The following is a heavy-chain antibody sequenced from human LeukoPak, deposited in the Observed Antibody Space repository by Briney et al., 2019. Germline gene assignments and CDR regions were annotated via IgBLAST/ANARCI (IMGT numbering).Heavy chain of an antibody. V-gene: IGHV1-2*02. Sequence: ASVKVSCKASGYTFTGYYMHWVRQAPGQGLEWMGWINPNSGGTNYAQKFQGRVTMTRVTSISTAYMELSRLRSDDTAVYYCAGQFTSSSGAPDYWGQGTLVTVSS. CDR3: AGQFTSSSGAPDY. CDR2: INPNSGGT. D-gene: IGHD6-6*01. J-gene: IGHJ4*02. CDR1: GYTFTGYY.